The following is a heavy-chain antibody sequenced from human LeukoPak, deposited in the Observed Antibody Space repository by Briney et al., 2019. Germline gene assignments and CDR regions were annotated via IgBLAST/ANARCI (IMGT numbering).Heavy chain of an antibody. V-gene: IGHV3-23*01. CDR1: GFTLRSYT. Sequence: PGGSLRLSCAASGFTLRSYTMNWVRQAPGKGLEWLSAIGGEKSGSWTKSADSVKGRFTISRGNSENTLYLQMDSLTVEDTAVNYCARAGVISGWDYWGQGVLVTVSS. J-gene: IGHJ4*02. CDR3: ARAGVISGWDY. CDR2: IGGEKSGSWT. D-gene: IGHD3-3*02.